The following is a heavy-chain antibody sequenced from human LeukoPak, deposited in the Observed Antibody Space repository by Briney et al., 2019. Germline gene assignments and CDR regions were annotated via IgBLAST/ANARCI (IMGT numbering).Heavy chain of an antibody. CDR1: GDSISNFF. J-gene: IGHJ3*02. CDR3: ARTTSSGYYIDDAFDI. CDR2: IYTSGST. D-gene: IGHD3-22*01. Sequence: SETLSLTCTVSGDSISNFFWSWIRQPAGKGLEWIGRIYTSGSTNYNPSLKSRVTISVDTSKNQFSLKLSSVTAADTAVYYCARTTSSGYYIDDAFDIWGQGTMVTVSS. V-gene: IGHV4-4*07.